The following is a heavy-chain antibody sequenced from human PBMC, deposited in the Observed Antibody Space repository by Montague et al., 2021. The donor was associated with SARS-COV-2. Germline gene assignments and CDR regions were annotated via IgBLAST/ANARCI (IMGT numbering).Heavy chain of an antibody. V-gene: IGHV4-59*01. CDR3: AREAFGGVIDH. J-gene: IGHJ4*02. Sequence: ETLSFTCTVSGDSITSSFWTWVRQPPGKGLEWIGYIYYGGSTNHTPSLKSRVTISVDVSKNQFSLKLSSVTAADTAVYYCAREAFGGVIDHWGQGTLVTVSS. D-gene: IGHD3-16*01. CDR1: GDSITSSF. CDR2: IYYGGST.